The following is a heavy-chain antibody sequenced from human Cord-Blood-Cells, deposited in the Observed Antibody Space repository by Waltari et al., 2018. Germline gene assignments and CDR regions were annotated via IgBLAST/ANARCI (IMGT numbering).Heavy chain of an antibody. CDR1: GYSISSGYY. Sequence: QVQLQESGPGLVKPSETLSLTCAVSGYSISSGYYWGWIRHPPGKGLEWIGSIYHSGSTYYNPSLKSRVTISVDTSKNRFSLKLSSVTAADTAVYYCARGDYYGSGSYYIYFDYWGQGTLVTVSS. CDR2: IYHSGST. J-gene: IGHJ4*02. V-gene: IGHV4-38-2*01. CDR3: ARGDYYGSGSYYIYFDY. D-gene: IGHD3-10*01.